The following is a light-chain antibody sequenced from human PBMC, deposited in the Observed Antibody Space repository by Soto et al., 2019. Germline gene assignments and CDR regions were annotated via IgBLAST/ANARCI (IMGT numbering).Light chain of an antibody. J-gene: IGLJ1*01. V-gene: IGLV2-14*03. CDR2: DVN. CDR1: SSDVGAYDF. Sequence: HSDLTQPASKAGTSGQSPDMYCTGTSSDVGAYDFVSWYQQHPGKAPKLLIYDVNNRPSGISSRFSGSKSGNTASLTISGLQAKDEAEYYCSSYTTGSAEVFGTGTTVTV. CDR3: SSYTTGSAEV.